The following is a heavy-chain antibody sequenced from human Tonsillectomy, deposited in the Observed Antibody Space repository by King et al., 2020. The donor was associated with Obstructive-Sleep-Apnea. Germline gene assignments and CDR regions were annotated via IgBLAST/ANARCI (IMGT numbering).Heavy chain of an antibody. CDR1: GFTFRNYA. J-gene: IGHJ4*02. CDR3: AKDRSIPQGNALDY. V-gene: IGHV3-23*04. D-gene: IGHD2-21*01. Sequence: VQLVESGGGLVQPGGSLRLSCAASGFTFRNYAMSWVRQAPGKGLEWVSAISGSGHSTYYADSVKGRFTISRDNSKDTLYLQVNSLKAEDTAVYYCAKDRSIPQGNALDYWGQGTLLTVSS. CDR2: ISGSGHST.